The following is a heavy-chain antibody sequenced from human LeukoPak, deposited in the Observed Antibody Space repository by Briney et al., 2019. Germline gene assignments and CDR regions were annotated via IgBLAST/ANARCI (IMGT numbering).Heavy chain of an antibody. CDR1: GGSISSYY. V-gene: IGHV4-59*01. CDR3: ARVPYYYDSSGYYFDP. D-gene: IGHD3-22*01. CDR2: IYYSGST. Sequence: SETLSLTCTVPGGSISSYYWSWIRQPPGKGLEWIGYIYYSGSTNYNPSLKSRVTISVDTSKNQFSLKLSSVTAADTAVYYCARVPYYYDSSGYYFDPWGQGTLVTVSS. J-gene: IGHJ5*02.